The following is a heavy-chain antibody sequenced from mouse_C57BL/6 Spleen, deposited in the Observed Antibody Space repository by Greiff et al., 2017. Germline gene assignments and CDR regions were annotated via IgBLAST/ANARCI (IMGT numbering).Heavy chain of an antibody. CDR3: ARDAMDY. CDR1: GYTFTCYW. V-gene: IGHV1-64*01. CDR2: IHPNSGST. J-gene: IGHJ4*01. Sequence: QVQLQQPGAELVKPGASVKLSCTASGYTFTCYWMHWVKQRPGQGLEWIGMIHPNSGSTNYNEKFKSKATLSVDKASSTAYIRRSSLTSEDSAVYYCARDAMDYWGQGTSVTVSS.